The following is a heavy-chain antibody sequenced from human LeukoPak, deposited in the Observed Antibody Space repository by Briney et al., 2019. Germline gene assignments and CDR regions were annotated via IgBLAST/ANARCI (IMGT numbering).Heavy chain of an antibody. CDR1: GYSFTSYW. D-gene: IGHD3-3*01. CDR3: ARLRFLEWRAFDI. CDR2: IYPGDSDT. Sequence: GESLKISCKGSGYSFTSYWIGWVRQMPGKGLEWMGIIYPGDSDTRYSPSFQGQVTISADKSISTAYPQWSSLKASDTAMYYCARLRFLEWRAFDIWGQGTMVTVSS. J-gene: IGHJ3*02. V-gene: IGHV5-51*01.